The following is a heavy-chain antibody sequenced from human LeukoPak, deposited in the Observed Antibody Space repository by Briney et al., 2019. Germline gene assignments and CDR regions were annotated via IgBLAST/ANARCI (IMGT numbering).Heavy chain of an antibody. J-gene: IGHJ4*02. CDR3: ARAPRGSGSYVDY. CDR2: INSDGSNT. Sequence: PGGSLRLSCGASGLTYSNYWMHWVRQAPGKGLVWVSHINSDGSNTNYADSVKGRFTISRDNAKNTLYLQMNSLRAEDTAVYYCARAPRGSGSYVDYWGQGTLVTVSS. CDR1: GLTYSNYW. D-gene: IGHD3-10*01. V-gene: IGHV3-74*01.